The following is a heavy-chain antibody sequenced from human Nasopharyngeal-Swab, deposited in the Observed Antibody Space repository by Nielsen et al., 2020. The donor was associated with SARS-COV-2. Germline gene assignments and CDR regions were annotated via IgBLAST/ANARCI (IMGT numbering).Heavy chain of an antibody. J-gene: IGHJ6*02. CDR2: ISWNSGNI. Sequence: GGSLRLSCAASGFTFDDYAMHWVRQAPGKGLEWVSGISWNSGNIGYADSVKGRFTISRDNAKNSLYLQMNSLRAEDTALYYCATLGGYSGYDSEYGMDVWGQGTTVTVSS. V-gene: IGHV3-9*01. CDR1: GFTFDDYA. D-gene: IGHD5-12*01. CDR3: ATLGGYSGYDSEYGMDV.